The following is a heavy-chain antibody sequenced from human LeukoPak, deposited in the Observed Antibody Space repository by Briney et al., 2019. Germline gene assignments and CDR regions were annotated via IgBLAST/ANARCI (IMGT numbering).Heavy chain of an antibody. CDR2: ISAYNGNT. D-gene: IGHD2-2*01. CDR1: GYTFTSYG. Sequence: ASVKVSCKASGYTFTSYGISWVQQAPGQGLEWMGWISAYNGNTNYAQKFQGRVTMTRDTSISTAYMELSSLRSDDTAVYYCAKSGCGGTSCYQPYNRLDPWGQGSLVTVSS. V-gene: IGHV1-18*01. CDR3: AKSGCGGTSCYQPYNRLDP. J-gene: IGHJ5*02.